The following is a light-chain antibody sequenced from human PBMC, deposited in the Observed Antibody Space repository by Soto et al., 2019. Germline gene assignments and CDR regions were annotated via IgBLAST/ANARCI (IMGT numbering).Light chain of an antibody. CDR2: GAS. Sequence: EIVLTQSPATLSVSPGERATLSCRASQSVSSNLAWYQQKPGQAPRLLIYGASTRATGIPDRFTGSDSGTEFILTSSSLHSEVFAVYYCQQYHHWWTFGQGTKVEIK. CDR3: QQYHHWWT. CDR1: QSVSSN. J-gene: IGKJ1*01. V-gene: IGKV3-15*01.